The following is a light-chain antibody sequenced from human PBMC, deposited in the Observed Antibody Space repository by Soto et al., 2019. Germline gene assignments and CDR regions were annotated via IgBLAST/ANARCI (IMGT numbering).Light chain of an antibody. CDR1: QSISSY. CDR2: AAS. Sequence: DIQMTQSPSSLSASVGDRVTITCRASQSISSYLNWYQQKPGKAPKFLIYAASSLQSGVPSRFSGSGSGTDFTLTISSLQPEDFATYYCQQSYSTPPATFGGGTKVDIK. V-gene: IGKV1-39*01. CDR3: QQSYSTPPAT. J-gene: IGKJ4*01.